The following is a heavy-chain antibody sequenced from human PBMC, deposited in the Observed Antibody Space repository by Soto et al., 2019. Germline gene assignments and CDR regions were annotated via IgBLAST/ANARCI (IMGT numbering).Heavy chain of an antibody. CDR1: GYTFTSYA. Sequence: QVQLVQSGAEVNKPGASVKVSCKASGYTFTSYAMHWVRQAPGQRLEWMGWINAGNGNTKYSQKFQGRVTITRDTSASTAYMELSSLRSEDTAVYYCATHTLNHPWLPGAFDIWGQGTMVTVSS. CDR3: ATHTLNHPWLPGAFDI. V-gene: IGHV1-3*01. D-gene: IGHD5-12*01. J-gene: IGHJ3*02. CDR2: INAGNGNT.